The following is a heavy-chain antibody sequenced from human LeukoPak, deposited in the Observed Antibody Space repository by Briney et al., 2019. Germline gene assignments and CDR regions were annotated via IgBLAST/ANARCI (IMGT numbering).Heavy chain of an antibody. J-gene: IGHJ4*02. CDR1: GGSITSDNW. D-gene: IGHD3-22*01. V-gene: IGHV4-4*02. CDR2: IYHSGST. CDR3: ARDLVDSGGYYFDS. Sequence: SRTLSLTCAGSGGSITSDNWWTWVRQSPGKGLEWIGQIYHSGSTNYNPSLKSRVTISVDKSKNHFSLKLSSVTAADTAIYYCARDLVDSGGYYFDSWGQGNLVTVSS.